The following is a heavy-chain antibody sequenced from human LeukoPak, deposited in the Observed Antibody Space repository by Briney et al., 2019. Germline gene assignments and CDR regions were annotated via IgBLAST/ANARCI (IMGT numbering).Heavy chain of an antibody. CDR3: VRGGASTWS. Sequence: PGGSLRLSCTASGFTFSSYWMHWVRQAPGKGLVWVSHINSDGSSTSYADSVKGRFTISRDDAKSTLYLQMNSLRAEDTAVYYCVRGGASTWSWGQGTLVTVSS. CDR2: INSDGSST. CDR1: GFTFSSYW. V-gene: IGHV3-74*01. D-gene: IGHD2-15*01. J-gene: IGHJ5*02.